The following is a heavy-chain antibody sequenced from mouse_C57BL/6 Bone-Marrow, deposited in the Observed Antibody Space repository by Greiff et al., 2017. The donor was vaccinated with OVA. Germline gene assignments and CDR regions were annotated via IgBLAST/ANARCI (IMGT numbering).Heavy chain of an antibody. Sequence: QVQLQQSGAELVRPGASVTLFCKAPGYTFTDYEMHWVKQTPVHGLEWIGAIDPETGGTAYNQKFKGKAILTADKSSSTAYMELRSLTSEDSAVYYCTRGGYYYAMDYWGQGTSVTVSS. V-gene: IGHV1-15*01. D-gene: IGHD2-2*01. CDR2: IDPETGGT. CDR3: TRGGYYYAMDY. J-gene: IGHJ4*01. CDR1: GYTFTDYE.